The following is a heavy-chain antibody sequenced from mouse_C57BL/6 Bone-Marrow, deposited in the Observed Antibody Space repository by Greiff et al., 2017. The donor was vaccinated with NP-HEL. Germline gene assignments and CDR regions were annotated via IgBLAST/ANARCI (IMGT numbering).Heavy chain of an antibody. CDR3: ARSYYNGSRGDWYFDV. J-gene: IGHJ1*03. Sequence: EVKLMESGPGLAKPSQTLSLTCSVTGYSITSDYWNWIRKFPGNKLEYMGYISYSGSTYYNPSPKSRMSITRDTTKNKYSLQLNSVPTEDTATYYCARSYYNGSRGDWYFDVWGTGTTVTVSS. V-gene: IGHV3-8*01. CDR1: GYSITSDY. CDR2: ISYSGST. D-gene: IGHD1-1*01.